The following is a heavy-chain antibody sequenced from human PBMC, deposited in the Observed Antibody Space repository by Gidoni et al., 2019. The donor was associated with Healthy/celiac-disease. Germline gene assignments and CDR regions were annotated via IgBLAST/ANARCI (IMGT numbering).Heavy chain of an antibody. CDR1: GYSFSSYW. D-gene: IGHD1-26*01. Sequence: EVQLVRSGEEVQKPGESPKVSCMGSGYSFSSYWIGWVRQMTGKGVEWMGIIDPGDTDTRDSPVFQGQVTISADKSISTAYLQWSSLKASDTAMYYWAGGSGSYQAHDAFDIWGQGTMVTVSS. CDR3: AGGSGSYQAHDAFDI. J-gene: IGHJ3*02. V-gene: IGHV5-51*01. CDR2: IDPGDTDT.